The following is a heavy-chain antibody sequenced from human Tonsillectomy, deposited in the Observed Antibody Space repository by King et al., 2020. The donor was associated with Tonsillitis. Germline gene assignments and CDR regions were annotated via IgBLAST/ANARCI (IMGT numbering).Heavy chain of an antibody. Sequence: QLVQSGADVKKPGASVKVSCKASGYTFTSYGISWVRQAPGQGLEWMGWISTYNGNTNYAQKLQGRVTMTTDTSTSTAYMELRSLRSDDTAAYYCARDGADYGDFLGFDYWGQGTLVTVSS. CDR2: ISTYNGNT. D-gene: IGHD4-17*01. CDR1: GYTFTSYG. CDR3: ARDGADYGDFLGFDY. V-gene: IGHV1-18*04. J-gene: IGHJ4*02.